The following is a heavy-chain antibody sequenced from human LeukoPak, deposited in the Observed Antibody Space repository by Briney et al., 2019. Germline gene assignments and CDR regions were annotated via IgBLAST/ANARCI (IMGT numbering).Heavy chain of an antibody. Sequence: GGSLRLSCAASGFTFSSYAMSWVRQAPGKGLEWVANIKEDGSDKHYVDAGKGRFTISRDNAKNSLYLQMNSLRAEDTAVYYCARERPAAASAFDIWGLGTMVTVSS. CDR2: IKEDGSDK. CDR1: GFTFSSYA. CDR3: ARERPAAASAFDI. D-gene: IGHD6-13*01. J-gene: IGHJ3*02. V-gene: IGHV3-7*01.